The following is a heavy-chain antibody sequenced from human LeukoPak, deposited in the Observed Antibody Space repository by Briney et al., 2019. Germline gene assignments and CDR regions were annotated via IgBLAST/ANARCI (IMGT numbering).Heavy chain of an antibody. Sequence: GRALRLSCSASGFIFSDYYMNWIRRAPGKGLEWVSHINGGGTTKYYAGSVRGRLTLSRDNAKHPLNLQMNSLRAEDTAVYYCTRGVFSDVWGTGTPVTVSS. V-gene: IGHV3-11*01. CDR3: TRGVFSDV. CDR2: INGGGTTK. J-gene: IGHJ6*04. CDR1: GFIFSDYY.